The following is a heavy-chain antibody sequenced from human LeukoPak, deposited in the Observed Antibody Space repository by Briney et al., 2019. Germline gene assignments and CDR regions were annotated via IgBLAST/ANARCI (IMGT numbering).Heavy chain of an antibody. Sequence: ASVKVSCKASGYTFTGYYMHWVRQAPGQGLEWMGWINAGNGNTKYSQKFQGRVTITRDTSASTAYMELSSLRSEDTAVYYCARVGYGDYVIYWGQGTLVTVSS. D-gene: IGHD4-17*01. CDR1: GYTFTGYY. J-gene: IGHJ4*02. V-gene: IGHV1-3*01. CDR3: ARVGYGDYVIY. CDR2: INAGNGNT.